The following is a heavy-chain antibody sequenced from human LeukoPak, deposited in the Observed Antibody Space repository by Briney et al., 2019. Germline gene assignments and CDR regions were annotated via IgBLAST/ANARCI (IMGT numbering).Heavy chain of an antibody. CDR2: INHSGST. CDR3: ARGIRTGTTGGCYFDY. V-gene: IGHV4-34*01. D-gene: IGHD1-7*01. CDR1: GGFFSGYY. Sequence: SETLSLTCAVYGGFFSGYYWSWIRQPPGKGLEWIGEINHSGSTNYNPSLKSRVTISVDTSKNQFSLKLSSVTAADTAVYYCARGIRTGTTGGCYFDYWGQGTLVTVSS. J-gene: IGHJ4*02.